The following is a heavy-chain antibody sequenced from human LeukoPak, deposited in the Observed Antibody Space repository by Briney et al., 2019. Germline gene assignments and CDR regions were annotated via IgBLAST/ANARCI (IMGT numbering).Heavy chain of an antibody. J-gene: IGHJ4*02. Sequence: GRSLRLSCAASGFTFSSYGMHWVRQAPGKRLEWVAVISYDGSNKYHADSVKGRFTISRDNSKNTLYLQMNSLRAEDTAVYHCASGPHDSSYLDDWGQGTLVTVSS. CDR1: GFTFSSYG. V-gene: IGHV3-30*03. CDR2: ISYDGSNK. D-gene: IGHD3-22*01. CDR3: ASGPHDSSYLDD.